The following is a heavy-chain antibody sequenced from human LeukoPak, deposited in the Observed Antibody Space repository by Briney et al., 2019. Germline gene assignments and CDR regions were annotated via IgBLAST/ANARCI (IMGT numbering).Heavy chain of an antibody. V-gene: IGHV3-66*02. CDR3: ARDDLGYCSSTSCPTNDY. CDR2: IYSGGST. CDR1: GFTVSSNY. Sequence: GGSLRLSCAASGFTVSSNYMSWVRQAPGKGLEWVSVIYSGGSTYYADSVKGRFTISRDNSKNTLYLQMNSLRAEDTAVYYCARDDLGYCSSTSCPTNDYWGQGTLVTVS. D-gene: IGHD2-2*01. J-gene: IGHJ4*02.